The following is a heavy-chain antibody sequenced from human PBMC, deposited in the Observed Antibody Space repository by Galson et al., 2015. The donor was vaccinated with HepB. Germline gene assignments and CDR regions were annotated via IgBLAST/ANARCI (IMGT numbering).Heavy chain of an antibody. CDR2: IRYDGSNK. CDR1: GFTFSSYG. CDR3: DAPSWSRGVNSDFYYGMDV. D-gene: IGHD6-13*01. J-gene: IGHJ6*02. Sequence: SLRLSCAASGFTFSSYGMHWVRQAPGKGLEWVAFIRYDGSNKYYADSVKGRFTISRDNSKNTLYLQMNSLRAEDTAVYYCDAPSWSRGVNSDFYYGMDVWGQGTTVTVSS. V-gene: IGHV3-30*02.